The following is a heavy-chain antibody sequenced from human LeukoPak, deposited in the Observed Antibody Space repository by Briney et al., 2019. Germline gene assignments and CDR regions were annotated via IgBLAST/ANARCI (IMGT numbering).Heavy chain of an antibody. D-gene: IGHD3-10*01. CDR2: INHSGST. V-gene: IGHV4-34*01. J-gene: IGHJ4*02. CDR3: ARLFPVVRGVSDY. Sequence: PSETLSLTCAVYGGSFSGYYWSWIRQPPEKGLEWIGEINHSGSTNYNPSLKSRVTISVDTSKNQFSLKLSSVTAADTAVYYCARLFPVVRGVSDYWGQGTLVTVSS. CDR1: GGSFSGYY.